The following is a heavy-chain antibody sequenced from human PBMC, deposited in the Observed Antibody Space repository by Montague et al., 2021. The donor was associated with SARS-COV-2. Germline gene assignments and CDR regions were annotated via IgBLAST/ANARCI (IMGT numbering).Heavy chain of an antibody. J-gene: IGHJ3*02. Sequence: SETLSLTCTVSGGSISSSNYYWDWIRQPPGKGLEWIGSICDSGSTYYNPSLKSRVTISVDTSKNHFSLKLSSVTAADTAAYYCARRGRKLLPVATTIGGFDIWGQGTMVTVSS. CDR3: ARRGRKLLPVATTIGGFDI. CDR2: ICDSGST. V-gene: IGHV4-39*02. D-gene: IGHD5-12*01. CDR1: GGSISSSNYY.